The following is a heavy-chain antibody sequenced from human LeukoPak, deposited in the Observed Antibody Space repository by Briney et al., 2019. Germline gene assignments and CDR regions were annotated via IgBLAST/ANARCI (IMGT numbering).Heavy chain of an antibody. J-gene: IGHJ6*02. CDR1: GGTFSSYA. CDR2: ISAYNGNT. V-gene: IGHV1-18*01. D-gene: IGHD3-10*01. Sequence: ASVKVSCKASGGTFSSYAISWVRQAPGQGLEWMGWISAYNGNTNYAQKLQGRVTMTTDTSTSTAYMELRSLRSDDTAVYYCARWFGELWDYYYGMDVWGQGTTVTVSS. CDR3: ARWFGELWDYYYGMDV.